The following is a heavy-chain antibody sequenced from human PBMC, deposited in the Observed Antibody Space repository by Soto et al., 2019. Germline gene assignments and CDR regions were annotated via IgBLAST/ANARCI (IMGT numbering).Heavy chain of an antibody. CDR3: ARDPGSGSYYGWFDP. CDR2: VYHDGHT. D-gene: IGHD3-10*01. CDR1: GGSISSGGYS. J-gene: IGHJ5*02. Sequence: SETLSLTCAVSGGSISSGGYSWSWIRQPPGKGLEWIGYVYHDGHTYYNPSLKSRVTIAVDTSKNQFSLRLSSVTAADTAVYYCARDPGSGSYYGWFDPWGQGTLVTVSS. V-gene: IGHV4-30-2*01.